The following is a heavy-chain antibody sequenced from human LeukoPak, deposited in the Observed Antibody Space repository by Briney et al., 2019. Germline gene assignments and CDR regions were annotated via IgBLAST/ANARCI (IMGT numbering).Heavy chain of an antibody. V-gene: IGHV4-59*04. CDR3: ARGGSELRSAYYYDSSGYAFDI. Sequence: PSETLSLTCTVSGVSISSYYWTWIRQPPGKGLEWIGSIYYSGSTYYNPSLKSRVTMSVDTSKNQFSLKLSSVTAADTAVYYCARGGSELRSAYYYDSSGYAFDIWGQGTMVTVSS. D-gene: IGHD3-22*01. CDR1: GVSISSYY. J-gene: IGHJ3*02. CDR2: IYYSGST.